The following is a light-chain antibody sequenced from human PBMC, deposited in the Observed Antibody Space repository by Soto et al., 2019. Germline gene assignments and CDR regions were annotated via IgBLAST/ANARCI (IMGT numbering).Light chain of an antibody. CDR1: QGISSW. CDR2: AAS. J-gene: IGKJ4*01. CDR3: QQANSFPPFT. Sequence: DIQMTQSPSSVSASVGDRVTITCRASQGISSWLAWYQQKPGKAPKLLIYAASSLQSGVPSRFSGSGSGTSVTRTSSRRQPDDFAPYYCQQANSFPPFTFGGGTKVEIK. V-gene: IGKV1-12*01.